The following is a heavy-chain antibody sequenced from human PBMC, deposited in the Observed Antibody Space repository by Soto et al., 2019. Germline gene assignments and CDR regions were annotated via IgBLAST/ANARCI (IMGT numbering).Heavy chain of an antibody. CDR3: AADPSYSSSSGKSQNFDY. V-gene: IGHV1-58*01. Sequence: GASVKVSCKASGFTFTSSAVQWVRQARGQRLEWIGLIVVGSGNTNYAQKFQERVTITRDMSTSTAYMELSSLRSEDTAVYYCAADPSYSSSSGKSQNFDYWGQGTLVTVSS. D-gene: IGHD6-6*01. CDR1: GFTFTSSA. CDR2: IVVGSGNT. J-gene: IGHJ4*02.